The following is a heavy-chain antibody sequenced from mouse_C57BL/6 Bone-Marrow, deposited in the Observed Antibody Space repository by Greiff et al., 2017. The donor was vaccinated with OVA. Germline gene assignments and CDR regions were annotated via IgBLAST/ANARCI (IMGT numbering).Heavy chain of an antibody. CDR2: IYPRSGNT. Sequence: QVQLQQSGAELARPGASVKLSCKASGYTFTSYGISWVKQRTGQGLEWIGEIYPRSGNTYYNEKFKGKATLTADKSSSTAYMELRSLTSEDSAVYFCARRTTVVATRWYFDVWGTGTTVTGSS. CDR3: ARRTTVVATRWYFDV. CDR1: GYTFTSYG. D-gene: IGHD1-1*01. V-gene: IGHV1-81*01. J-gene: IGHJ1*03.